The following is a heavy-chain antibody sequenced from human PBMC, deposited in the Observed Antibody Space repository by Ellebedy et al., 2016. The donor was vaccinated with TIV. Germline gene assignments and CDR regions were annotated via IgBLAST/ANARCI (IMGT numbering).Heavy chain of an antibody. CDR3: ARNGGGLDV. CDR1: GYTLTAYQ. J-gene: IGHJ6*02. CDR2: LNSNSDDT. Sequence: AASVKVSCKASGYTLTAYQIYWVRHAPGQGLEWMGWLNSNSDDTTHTEKFQGRVTMTRDQSINTVFMELTRLRSDDTAIYYCARNGGGLDVWGQGTTVTVSS. D-gene: IGHD2-8*01. V-gene: IGHV1-2*02.